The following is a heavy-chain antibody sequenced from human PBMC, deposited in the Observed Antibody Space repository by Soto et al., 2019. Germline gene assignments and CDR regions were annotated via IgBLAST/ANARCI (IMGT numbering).Heavy chain of an antibody. CDR1: GFTFSDSW. J-gene: IGHJ5*02. D-gene: IGHD4-4*01. Sequence: EVQLVESGGGLVQPGGSLRLSCTASGFTFSDSWMTWVRQAPGKWLEWVARIKPDESEKKYADSVKGRFSISRDNAKNSMYLQMDSLRGADTAVYYCVRGGSNYASWGQGTLVTVSS. CDR3: VRGGSNYAS. CDR2: IKPDESEK. V-gene: IGHV3-7*01.